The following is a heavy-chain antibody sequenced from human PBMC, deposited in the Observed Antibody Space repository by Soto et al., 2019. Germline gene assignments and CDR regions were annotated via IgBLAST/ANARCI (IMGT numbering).Heavy chain of an antibody. CDR1: GGSISSGGYY. Sequence: SETLSVTCTVAGGSISSGGYYWSWIRQPPGKGLEWIGYIYYSGSTYYNPSLKSRVTISVDTSKNQFSLKLSSVTAADTAVYYCASRKSSPYFDYWGQGTLVTVSS. CDR2: IYYSGST. J-gene: IGHJ4*02. V-gene: IGHV4-30-4*01. CDR3: ASRKSSPYFDY. D-gene: IGHD3-10*01.